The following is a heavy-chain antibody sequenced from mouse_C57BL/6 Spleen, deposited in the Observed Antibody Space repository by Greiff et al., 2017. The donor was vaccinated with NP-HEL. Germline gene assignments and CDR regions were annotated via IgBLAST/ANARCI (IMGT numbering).Heavy chain of an antibody. V-gene: IGHV1-50*01. D-gene: IGHD2-2*01. CDR1: GYTFTSYW. CDR3: ARRGMVTRDYAMDY. Sequence: QVQLQQPGAELVKPGASVKLSCKASGYTFTSYWMQWVKQRPGQGLEWIGEIDPSDSYTNYNQKFKGKATLTVDTSSSTAYMQLSSLTSEDSAVYYCARRGMVTRDYAMDYWGQGTSVTVSS. CDR2: IDPSDSYT. J-gene: IGHJ4*01.